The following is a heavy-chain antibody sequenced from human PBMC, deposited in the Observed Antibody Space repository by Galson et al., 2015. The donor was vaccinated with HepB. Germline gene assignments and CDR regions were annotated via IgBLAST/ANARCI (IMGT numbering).Heavy chain of an antibody. V-gene: IGHV3-11*01. CDR1: GFTFSDYY. J-gene: IGHJ6*02. CDR2: ISSSGSTI. CDR3: ASRATRHYYYYYGMDV. Sequence: SLRLSCAASGFTFSDYYMSWIRQAPGKGLEWVSYISSSGSTIYYADSVKGRFTISRDNAKNSLYLQMNSLRAEDTAVYYCASRATRHYYYYYGMDVWGQGTTVTVSS.